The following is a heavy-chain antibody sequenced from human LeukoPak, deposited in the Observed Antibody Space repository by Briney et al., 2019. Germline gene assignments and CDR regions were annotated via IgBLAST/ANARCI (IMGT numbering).Heavy chain of an antibody. CDR1: GGSFSGYY. Sequence: SETLSLTCAVYGGSFSGYYWSWIRQPPGKGLEWIGEINHSGSTNYNPSLKNRVTISVDTSKNQFSLKLSSVTAADTAVYYCARSLDERYYDFWSGYYWYFDYWGQGTLVTVSS. D-gene: IGHD3-3*01. CDR2: INHSGST. J-gene: IGHJ4*02. V-gene: IGHV4-34*01. CDR3: ARSLDERYYDFWSGYYWYFDY.